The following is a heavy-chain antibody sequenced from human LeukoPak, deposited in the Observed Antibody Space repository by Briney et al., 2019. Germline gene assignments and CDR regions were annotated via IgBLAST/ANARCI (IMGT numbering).Heavy chain of an antibody. CDR2: AADSGST. V-gene: IGHV4-61*05. Sequence: PSETLSLTCTVSGGSISSTNYYWVWIRQPPGKGLEWIGYAADSGSTNYNPSLKSRVTISVDTSKNQFSLKLSSVTAADTAVYYCARGARTRRVHYYYYMDVWGKGTTVTVSS. D-gene: IGHD6-6*01. CDR1: GGSISSTNYY. J-gene: IGHJ6*03. CDR3: ARGARTRRVHYYYYMDV.